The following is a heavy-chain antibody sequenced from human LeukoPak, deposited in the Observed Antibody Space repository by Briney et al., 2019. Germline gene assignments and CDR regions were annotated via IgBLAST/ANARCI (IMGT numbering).Heavy chain of an antibody. J-gene: IGHJ3*02. CDR1: GGSISSYY. D-gene: IGHD3-3*01. V-gene: IGHV4-59*01. CDR2: IYYSGST. CDR3: ARYNYDFWSGYYKVSAFDI. Sequence: SETLSHTCTVSGGSISSYYWSWIRQPPGKGLEWIGYIYYSGSTNYNPSLKSRVTISVDTSKNQFSLKLSSVTAADTAVYYCARYNYDFWSGYYKVSAFDIWGQGTMVTVSS.